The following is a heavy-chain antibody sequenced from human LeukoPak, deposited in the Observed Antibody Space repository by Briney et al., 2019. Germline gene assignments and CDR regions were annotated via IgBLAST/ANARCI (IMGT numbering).Heavy chain of an antibody. D-gene: IGHD3-10*01. CDR3: ARRFYYGSGSYGMDV. J-gene: IGHJ6*02. CDR2: IYPGDSDT. Sequence: GESLKISFKGSGFRFTSYWIGWVRRMPGKGLGWMGIIYPGDSDTRYSPSFQGQVTLSADKSISTAYLQWSSLKASDTAMYYCARRFYYGSGSYGMDVWGQGTTVTVSS. CDR1: GFRFTSYW. V-gene: IGHV5-51*01.